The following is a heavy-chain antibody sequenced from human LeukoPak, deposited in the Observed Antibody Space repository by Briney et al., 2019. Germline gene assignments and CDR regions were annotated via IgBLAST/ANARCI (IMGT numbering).Heavy chain of an antibody. CDR1: GFTFSSYS. CDR3: ACDSSSFDL. CDR2: INHSGST. V-gene: IGHV4-34*08. D-gene: IGHD6-13*01. Sequence: GSLRLSCAASGFTFSSYSMNWVRQPPGKGLEWIGEINHSGSTNYNPSLKSRVTISVDTSKNQFSLKLSSVTAADTAVYYCACDSSSFDLWGRGTLVTVSS. J-gene: IGHJ2*01.